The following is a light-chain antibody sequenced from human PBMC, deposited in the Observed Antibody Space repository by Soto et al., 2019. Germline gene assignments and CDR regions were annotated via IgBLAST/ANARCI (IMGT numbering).Light chain of an antibody. CDR3: QQYGRSPRT. CDR1: QSVSSSY. V-gene: IGKV3-20*01. Sequence: EIELTQSPGTLSLSPGERATLSCRASQSVSSSYLAWYQQKPGQAPRLLIYGASSRATGLPDRFSGSGSGTDFTLTISRLEPEDFAVYYCQQYGRSPRTFGQGTKVEIK. J-gene: IGKJ1*01. CDR2: GAS.